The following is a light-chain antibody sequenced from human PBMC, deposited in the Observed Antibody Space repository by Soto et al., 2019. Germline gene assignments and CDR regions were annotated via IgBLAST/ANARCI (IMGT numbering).Light chain of an antibody. Sequence: AIRGTQLPSSFSASTGASTTITCRASQGISSYLAWYQKKPGKAPKLLIYAASTLQSGVPSRFSGSGSGTDFTLTISCLQSEDFATYYCQQYYSYPWTFYQGTKVDIK. CDR3: QQYYSYPWT. CDR2: AAS. V-gene: IGKV1-8*01. J-gene: IGKJ1*01. CDR1: QGISSY.